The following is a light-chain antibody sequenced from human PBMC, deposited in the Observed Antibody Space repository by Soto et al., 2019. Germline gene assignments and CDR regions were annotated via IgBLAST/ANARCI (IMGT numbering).Light chain of an antibody. V-gene: IGKV1-39*01. CDR2: AAS. J-gene: IGKJ5*01. CDR3: QQSYSTLRT. CDR1: QSISSY. Sequence: DIQMTQSPSSLSASVGDRVTITCRASQSISSYLNWYQQKPGKAPKLLIYAASSLPSGVPSRFSGSGSGTDFTLTISSLQPEDFATYYCQQSYSTLRTFGQGTRLEIK.